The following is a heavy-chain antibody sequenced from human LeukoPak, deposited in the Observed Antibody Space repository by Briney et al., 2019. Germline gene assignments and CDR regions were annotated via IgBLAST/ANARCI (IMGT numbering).Heavy chain of an antibody. J-gene: IGHJ3*02. CDR3: ARQTGEPNAFDI. CDR2: IYHSGST. V-gene: IGHV4-4*02. Sequence: KPSGTLSLTCAVSDASSSSTNWWGWVRQPPGKGLEWIGEIYHSGSTNYNPSLKSRVTISVDTSNNQISLKLNSVTAADTAVYYCARQTGEPNAFDIWGQGTMVTVSS. D-gene: IGHD3-16*01. CDR1: DASSSSTNW.